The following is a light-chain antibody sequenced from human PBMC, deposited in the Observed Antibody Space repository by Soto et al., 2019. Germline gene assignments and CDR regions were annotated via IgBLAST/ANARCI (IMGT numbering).Light chain of an antibody. CDR1: QSVSGY. CDR3: QQRSNWPFT. Sequence: EIVLTQSPATLSLSPGERATLSCRASQSVSGYLAWYQQKPGQAPRLLIYDASNRATGIPARFSGSGSGTDFTLTISSLEPGDFAGYYCQQRSNWPFTFGPGTTVDVK. CDR2: DAS. J-gene: IGKJ3*01. V-gene: IGKV3-11*01.